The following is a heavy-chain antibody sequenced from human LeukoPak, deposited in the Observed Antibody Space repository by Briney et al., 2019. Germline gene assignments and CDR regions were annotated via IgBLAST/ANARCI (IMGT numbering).Heavy chain of an antibody. D-gene: IGHD3-10*01. V-gene: IGHV4-34*01. CDR1: GGSFSGYY. Sequence: SETLSLTCAVYGGSFSGYYWSWIRQPPGKGLDWIGEINHSGSTNYNPSLKSRVTISVDTSKNQFSLKLSSVTAADTAVYYCARDEGMTHMVRGVTSEYFDYWGQGTLVTVSS. CDR2: INHSGST. CDR3: ARDEGMTHMVRGVTSEYFDY. J-gene: IGHJ4*02.